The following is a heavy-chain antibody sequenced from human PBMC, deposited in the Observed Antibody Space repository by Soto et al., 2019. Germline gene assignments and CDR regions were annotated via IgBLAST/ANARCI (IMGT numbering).Heavy chain of an antibody. J-gene: IGHJ3*01. CDR1: EFTFDNYA. V-gene: IGHV3-9*01. Sequence: EVQLVESGGGLVQPGRSLRLSCAASEFTFDNYAMHWVRQAPGKGLEWVSGISWNSGTLGYADSVKGRFTISRDNAKNSLFLKINSLRPEDTALYFCAKGRTRPLELGSVGDNAFDVWGQGTMVTVSS. CDR2: ISWNSGTL. CDR3: AKGRTRPLELGSVGDNAFDV. D-gene: IGHD3-10*01.